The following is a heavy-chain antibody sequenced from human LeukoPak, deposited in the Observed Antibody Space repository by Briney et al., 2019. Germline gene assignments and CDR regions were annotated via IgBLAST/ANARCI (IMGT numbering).Heavy chain of an antibody. Sequence: PGGSLRLSCAASGLTFSDHYMDWVRQAPGKGLEWVSYISSSGSTIYYADSVKGRFTISRDNAKSSLYLQMSSLRGEDTAVYYCASSLTHFDYWGQGTLVTVSS. CDR1: GLTFSDHY. V-gene: IGHV3-11*04. D-gene: IGHD1-14*01. CDR3: ASSLTHFDY. J-gene: IGHJ4*02. CDR2: ISSSGSTI.